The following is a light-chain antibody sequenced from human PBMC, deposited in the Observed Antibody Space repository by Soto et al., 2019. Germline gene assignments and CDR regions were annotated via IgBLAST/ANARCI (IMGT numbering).Light chain of an antibody. J-gene: IGKJ5*01. CDR2: DAS. CDR1: QSISSW. V-gene: IGKV1-5*01. Sequence: IPLTQSPSTLSAPFGGGSTSTCRASQSISSWLAWYQQKPGKPPKLLIYDASNLESGVPSSFSGSRSGTEYTLTISSLQPDDFATYYCQQYNSYPITFGQGTRVEIK. CDR3: QQYNSYPIT.